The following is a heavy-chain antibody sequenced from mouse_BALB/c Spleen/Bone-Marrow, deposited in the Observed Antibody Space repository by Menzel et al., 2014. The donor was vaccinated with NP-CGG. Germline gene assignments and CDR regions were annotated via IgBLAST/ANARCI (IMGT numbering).Heavy chain of an antibody. CDR1: GFDFSRYW. Sequence: EVQLQQSGGGLVQPGGSLKLSCAASGFDFSRYWMTWVRQAPGKGLEWIGEINPASSTINYTPSLKDKFIISRDNAKNMLYLQMSKVRSEDTALYYCAKNYYYGYVAYWGQGTLVTVSA. D-gene: IGHD1-2*01. CDR2: INPASSTI. CDR3: AKNYYYGYVAY. V-gene: IGHV4-1*02. J-gene: IGHJ3*01.